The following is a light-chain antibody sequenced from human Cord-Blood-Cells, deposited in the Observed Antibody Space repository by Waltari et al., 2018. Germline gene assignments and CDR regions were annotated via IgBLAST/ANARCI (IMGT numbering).Light chain of an antibody. CDR1: QGISSY. Sequence: AIRMTQSPSSFSASTGDRVTITCRASQGISSYLAWYQKNPGKAPKLLIYAASTLQSGVPSRFGGSGSGTDFTLTISCLQSEDFATYYCQQYYSYPLTFGGGTKVEIK. CDR2: AAS. V-gene: IGKV1-8*01. CDR3: QQYYSYPLT. J-gene: IGKJ4*01.